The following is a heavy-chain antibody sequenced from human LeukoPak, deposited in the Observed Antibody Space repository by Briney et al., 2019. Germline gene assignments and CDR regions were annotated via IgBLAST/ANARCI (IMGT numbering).Heavy chain of an antibody. V-gene: IGHV4-39*07. CDR3: ARGPIAYAGNSGRFGP. CDR2: LYYTGST. Sequence: SETLSLTCTVSGGSISSTTDYWGWIRQPPGKGLEWIGNLYYTGSTYYNPSLRSRVTISVDTSKNQFSLKLNSVTAADSAVYYCARGPIAYAGNSGRFGPWGQGILVTVSS. D-gene: IGHD4-23*01. J-gene: IGHJ5*02. CDR1: GGSISSTTDY.